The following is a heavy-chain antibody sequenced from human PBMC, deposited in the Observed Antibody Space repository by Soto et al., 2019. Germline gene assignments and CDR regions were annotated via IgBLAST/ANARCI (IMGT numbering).Heavy chain of an antibody. CDR2: ISTSGSTT. V-gene: IGHV3-11*01. CDR3: ARDNDFWRGDFDL. CDR1: GFIFSDYY. D-gene: IGHD3-3*01. J-gene: IGHJ4*02. Sequence: GGSLRLSCAASGFIFSDYYMSWIRQAPGKGLEWVSYISTSGSTTYDADSVRGRITISRDNAKNTLYLQMNSLSPEDTAVYYCARDNDFWRGDFDLWGQGTLVTVSS.